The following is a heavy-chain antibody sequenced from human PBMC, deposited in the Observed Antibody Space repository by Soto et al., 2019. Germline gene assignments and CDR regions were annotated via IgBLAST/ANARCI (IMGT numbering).Heavy chain of an antibody. V-gene: IGHV4-39*01. J-gene: IGHJ5*02. Sequence: SETLSLTCIVSGGSISSSSYYWGWIRQSPGKGLEWIGSIYYSGSTYYNPSLKSRVTISVDTSKNLFSLKLSSVTAADTAVYYCARQSSTGTTNENPLDPWGQGTLVTVSS. D-gene: IGHD1-7*01. CDR2: IYYSGST. CDR1: GGSISSSSYY. CDR3: ARQSSTGTTNENPLDP.